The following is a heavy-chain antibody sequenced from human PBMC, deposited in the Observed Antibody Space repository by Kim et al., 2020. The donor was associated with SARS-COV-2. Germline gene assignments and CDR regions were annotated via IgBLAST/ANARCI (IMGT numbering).Heavy chain of an antibody. CDR2: INPSGGST. V-gene: IGHV1-46*01. CDR1: GYTFTSYY. CDR3: ARTNPYSSSWFSRSIPLYYFDY. Sequence: ASVKVSCKASGYTFTSYYMHWVRQAPGQGLEWMGIINPSGGSTSYAQKFQGRVTMTRDTSTSTVYMELSSLRSEDTAVYYCARTNPYSSSWFSRSIPLYYFDYWGQGTLVTVSS. J-gene: IGHJ4*02. D-gene: IGHD6-13*01.